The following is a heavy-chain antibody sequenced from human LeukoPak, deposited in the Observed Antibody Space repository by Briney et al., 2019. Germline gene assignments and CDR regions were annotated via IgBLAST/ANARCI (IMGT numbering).Heavy chain of an antibody. J-gene: IGHJ4*02. D-gene: IGHD1-1*01. CDR2: ISISNGNT. V-gene: IGHV3-23*01. Sequence: PGGSLRLSCAASGFTFSSYAMSWVRQAPGKGLEWVSTISISNGNTYYVDSVKGRFTISRDNSKNTLYLQMNSLTAEDTAVYYCGKATGTLGNWGQGTPVTVSS. CDR3: GKATGTLGN. CDR1: GFTFSSYA.